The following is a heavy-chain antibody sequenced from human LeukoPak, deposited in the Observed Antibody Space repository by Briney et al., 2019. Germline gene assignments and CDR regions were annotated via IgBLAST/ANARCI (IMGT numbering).Heavy chain of an antibody. CDR1: GYTFTRYH. D-gene: IGHD2-2*01. J-gene: IGHJ5*02. CDR2: IHPSSGST. Sequence: ASVKVSCKASGYTFTRYHMHWVRQAPGQGLEWMGIIHPSSGSTSYAQKFEGRVTLTRDTSTSTLYMELISLRSEDTAVYYCARDSDTSSLADPWGQGTLVTVSS. V-gene: IGHV1-46*01. CDR3: ARDSDTSSLADP.